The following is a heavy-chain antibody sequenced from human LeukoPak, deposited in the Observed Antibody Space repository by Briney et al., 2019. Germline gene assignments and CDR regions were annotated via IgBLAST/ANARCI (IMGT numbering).Heavy chain of an antibody. V-gene: IGHV1-69*13. CDR2: IIPIFGTA. D-gene: IGHD1-26*01. J-gene: IGHJ4*02. CDR3: ASGSGSYSNGDY. CDR1: GGTFSSYA. Sequence: ASVKVSCKASGGTFSSYAISWVRQAPRQGLEWMGGIIPIFGTANYAQKFQGRVTITADESTSTAYMELSSLRSEDTAVYYCASGSGSYSNGDYWGQGTLVTVSS.